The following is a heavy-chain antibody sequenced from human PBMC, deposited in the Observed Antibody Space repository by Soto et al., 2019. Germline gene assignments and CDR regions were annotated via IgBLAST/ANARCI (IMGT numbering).Heavy chain of an antibody. D-gene: IGHD3-3*01. CDR2: IGGSGGST. CDR1: GFTFSSYA. Sequence: EVQLLESGGGLVQPGGSLRLSCAASGFTFSSYAMSWVRQAPGKGLEWVSAIGGSGGSTYYADSVKDRFTISRDNSKNTLYLQMNSLRAEDTAVYYCAKVPYYDFWSGNLYDPWGQGTLVTVSS. V-gene: IGHV3-23*01. J-gene: IGHJ5*02. CDR3: AKVPYYDFWSGNLYDP.